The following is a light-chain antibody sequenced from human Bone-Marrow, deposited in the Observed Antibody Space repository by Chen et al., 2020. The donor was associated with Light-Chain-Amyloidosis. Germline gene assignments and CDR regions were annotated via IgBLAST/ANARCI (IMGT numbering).Light chain of an antibody. CDR2: DAS. V-gene: IGKV1-13*02. Sequence: AIQLTQSPSSLSASVGDRVTITCRASQGISSALAWYQQKPGKAPKLLIYDASSLESGVPSRFSGSGSGTDFTLTISSLQTEDFATDYCQQFNRYPITFGQGTRLEIK. J-gene: IGKJ5*01. CDR1: QGISSA. CDR3: QQFNRYPIT.